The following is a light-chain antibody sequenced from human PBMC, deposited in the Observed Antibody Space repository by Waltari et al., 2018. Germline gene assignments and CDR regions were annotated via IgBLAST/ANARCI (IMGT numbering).Light chain of an antibody. Sequence: QSVLTQPPSVSGAPGQRVTISCTGSSSNIGAGYDVHWYQQFPGTAPKLLIFVNTNRATGGPDRSHGSRFGTSASLAITVLQAEIEADYYCQSYDSGLSGHVVFGGGTKLTVL. J-gene: IGLJ2*01. CDR3: QSYDSGLSGHVV. CDR1: SSNIGAGYD. V-gene: IGLV1-40*01. CDR2: VNT.